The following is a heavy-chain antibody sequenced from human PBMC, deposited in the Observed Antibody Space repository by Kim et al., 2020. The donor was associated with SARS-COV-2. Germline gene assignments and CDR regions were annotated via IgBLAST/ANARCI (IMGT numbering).Heavy chain of an antibody. V-gene: IGHV3-53*01. CDR1: GFTVSSNY. Sequence: GGSLRLSCAASGFTVSSNYMSWVRQAPGKGLEWVSVIYSGGSTYYADSVKGRFTISRDNSKNTLYLQMNSLRAEDTAVYYCARDRTDYYGSGSYWFYYGMDVWGQGTTVTVAS. CDR3: ARDRTDYYGSGSYWFYYGMDV. CDR2: IYSGGST. D-gene: IGHD3-10*01. J-gene: IGHJ6*02.